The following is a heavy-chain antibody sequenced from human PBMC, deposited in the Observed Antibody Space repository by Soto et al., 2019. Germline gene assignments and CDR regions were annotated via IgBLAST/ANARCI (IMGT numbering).Heavy chain of an antibody. J-gene: IGHJ6*02. Sequence: LRLSCAASGFTFSSYSMNWVRQAPGKGLEWVSSISSSSSYIYYADSVKGRFTISRDNAKNSLYLQMNSLRAEDTAVYYCAREPVYAIFGYYYYGMDVWGQGTTVTVSS. D-gene: IGHD2-8*01. CDR1: GFTFSSYS. V-gene: IGHV3-21*01. CDR3: AREPVYAIFGYYYYGMDV. CDR2: ISSSSSYI.